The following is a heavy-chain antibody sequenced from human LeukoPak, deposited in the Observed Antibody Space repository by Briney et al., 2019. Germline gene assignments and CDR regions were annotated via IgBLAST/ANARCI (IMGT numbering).Heavy chain of an antibody. V-gene: IGHV3-15*01. J-gene: IGHJ4*02. CDR1: GFTFTNAW. CDR2: IKSKTDGGTT. D-gene: IGHD3-16*01. Sequence: GGSLRLSCAASGFTFTNAWMNWVRQAPGKGLECVGHIKSKTDGGTTDYAAPVKGRFTISRDDSKNTLYLQMNSLKTEDTAVYFCTTSPYFDYWGQGTLVTVSS. CDR3: TTSPYFDY.